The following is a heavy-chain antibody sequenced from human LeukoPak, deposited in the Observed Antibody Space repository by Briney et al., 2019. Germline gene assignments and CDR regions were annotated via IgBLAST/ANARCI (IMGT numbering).Heavy chain of an antibody. J-gene: IGHJ4*02. V-gene: IGHV3-30*03. CDR2: ISYDGRDK. CDR1: GFTFSSSV. Sequence: GGSLRLSCAASGFTFSSSVMHWVRQAPGKGLEWLAAISYDGRDKYFADSVKGRFTISRDNSKNTVDLQVNGLRAEDTAVYYCARETGNYYFDFWGQGTLVTVSS. D-gene: IGHD1-7*01. CDR3: ARETGNYYFDF.